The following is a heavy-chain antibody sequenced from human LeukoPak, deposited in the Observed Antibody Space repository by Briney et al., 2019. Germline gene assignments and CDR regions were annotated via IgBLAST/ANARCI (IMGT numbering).Heavy chain of an antibody. V-gene: IGHV1-24*01. CDR2: FDPEDGET. CDR3: ATGGSWVLDFDY. D-gene: IGHD1-26*01. J-gene: IGHJ4*02. Sequence: ASVKVSCKVSGYTLTELSMHWVRQAPGKGLEWMGGFDPEDGETIYAQKFQGRVTMTEDTSTDTAYMELSSLRSEDTAVYYCATGGSWVLDFDYWGQGTLVTVSS. CDR1: GYTLTELS.